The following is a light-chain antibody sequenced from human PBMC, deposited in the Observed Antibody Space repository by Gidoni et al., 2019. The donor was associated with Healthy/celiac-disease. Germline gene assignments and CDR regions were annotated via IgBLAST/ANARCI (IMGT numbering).Light chain of an antibody. CDR3: QKYNNWPS. CDR2: GAS. J-gene: IGKJ1*01. CDR1: QRVSSN. Sequence: EIVLTPSPATLSVSPGERATLSCRASQRVSSNLAWYQQKPGQAPRRLIYGASTRATGIPARLRGRGAGTEFTLTIRSLQSEDVAVYDCQKYNNWPSFGQGTKVEIK. V-gene: IGKV3-15*01.